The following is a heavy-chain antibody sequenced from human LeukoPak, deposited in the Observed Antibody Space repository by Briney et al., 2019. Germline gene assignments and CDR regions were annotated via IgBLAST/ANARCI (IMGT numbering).Heavy chain of an antibody. J-gene: IGHJ4*02. Sequence: PGGSLRLSCAASGFTFSSYAMSWVRQAPGKGLEWVSAISGSGGSTYYADSVKGRFTISRDNSKNTLYLQMNSLGAEDTAVYYCAKPSMIVVVITPFDYWGQGTLVTVSS. CDR3: AKPSMIVVVITPFDY. V-gene: IGHV3-23*01. CDR1: GFTFSSYA. CDR2: ISGSGGST. D-gene: IGHD3-22*01.